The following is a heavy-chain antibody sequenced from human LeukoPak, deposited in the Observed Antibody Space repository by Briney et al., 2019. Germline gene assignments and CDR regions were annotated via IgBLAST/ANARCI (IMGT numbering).Heavy chain of an antibody. V-gene: IGHV4-34*01. D-gene: IGHD5-18*01. CDR3: ARRTAMVEFDY. CDR1: GGSFSGYY. Sequence: SETLSLTCAVYGGSFSGYYWSWIRQPPGKGLEWIGEINHSGSTNYNPSLKSRVTISVDTSKNQFSLKLSSVTAADTAVYYCARRTAMVEFDYWGQGTLVTVSS. J-gene: IGHJ4*02. CDR2: INHSGST.